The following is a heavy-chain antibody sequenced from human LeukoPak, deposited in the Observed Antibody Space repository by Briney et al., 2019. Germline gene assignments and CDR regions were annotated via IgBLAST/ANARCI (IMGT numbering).Heavy chain of an antibody. CDR2: IYTSGST. Sequence: SETLSLTCTVSGGSISSYYWSWIRQPAGKGLEWIGRIYTSGSTNYNPSLKSRVTMSVDTSENQFSLKLSSVTAADTAVYYCASNDDSSGSTYYWGEGTLVTVSS. V-gene: IGHV4-4*07. CDR3: ASNDDSSGSTYY. J-gene: IGHJ4*02. CDR1: GGSISSYY. D-gene: IGHD3-22*01.